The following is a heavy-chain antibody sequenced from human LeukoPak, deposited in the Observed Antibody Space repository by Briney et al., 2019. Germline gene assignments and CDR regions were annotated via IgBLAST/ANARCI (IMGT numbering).Heavy chain of an antibody. CDR3: AKSPTSSGWSFYYYYGMDV. CDR1: GFTFSSYW. D-gene: IGHD6-19*01. CDR2: ISGSGGST. Sequence: HPGGSLRLSCAASGFTFSSYWMNWARQAPGKGLEWVSAISGSGGSTYYADSVKGRFTISRDNSKNTLYLQMNSLRAEDTAVYYCAKSPTSSGWSFYYYYGMDVWGQGTTVTVSS. V-gene: IGHV3-23*01. J-gene: IGHJ6*02.